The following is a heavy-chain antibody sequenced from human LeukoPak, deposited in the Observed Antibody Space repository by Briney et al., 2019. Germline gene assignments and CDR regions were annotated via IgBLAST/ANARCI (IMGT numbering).Heavy chain of an antibody. Sequence: GGSLRLSCAASGFTFSDYYMSWIRQAPGQGLELVSYISSSCSTIYYADSVKGRFTISRDNAKNSLYLQMNSLRAEDTAVYYCASALVSSGSYHSTLGLDYWGQGTLVTVSS. CDR2: ISSSCSTI. V-gene: IGHV3-11*01. CDR3: ASALVSSGSYHSTLGLDY. CDR1: GFTFSDYY. J-gene: IGHJ4*02. D-gene: IGHD1-26*01.